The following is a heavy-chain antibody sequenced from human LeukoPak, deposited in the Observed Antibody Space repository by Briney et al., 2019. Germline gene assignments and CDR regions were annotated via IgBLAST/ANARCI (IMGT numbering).Heavy chain of an antibody. Sequence: SETLSLTCSVSNGPISSHFWTWVRQPPGKGLEWIGHIHYSGSTNYNPSLKSRVTMSLDTSKNQFSLKLTSVTAADTAIFYCARLRPLLDQLLYFAFDSWGPGTLVTVSS. J-gene: IGHJ4*02. CDR3: ARLRPLLDQLLYFAFDS. V-gene: IGHV4-59*11. D-gene: IGHD2-2*02. CDR1: NGPISSHF. CDR2: IHYSGST.